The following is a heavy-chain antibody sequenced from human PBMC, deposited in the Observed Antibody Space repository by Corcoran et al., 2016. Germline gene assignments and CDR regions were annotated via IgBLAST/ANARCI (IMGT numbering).Heavy chain of an antibody. Sequence: EVQLVQSGAEVKKPGESLKISCKGSGYSFTNYWIGWVRQMPGKGLEWMGIIPPADSDTRYSPSFQGQVTISADKSISTAYVQWSSLKASDTAMYYCAKVGFCSTSTCYASFDFWGQGTMVTVSS. J-gene: IGHJ3*01. CDR3: AKVGFCSTSTCYASFDF. V-gene: IGHV5-51*01. CDR1: GYSFTNYW. D-gene: IGHD2-2*01. CDR2: IPPADSDT.